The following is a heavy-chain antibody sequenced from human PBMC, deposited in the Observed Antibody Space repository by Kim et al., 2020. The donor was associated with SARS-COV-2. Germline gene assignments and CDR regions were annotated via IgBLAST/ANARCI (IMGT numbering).Heavy chain of an antibody. V-gene: IGHV3-30*01. CDR3: AREEWEPHYFDY. Sequence: YYADSVKGRFTISRDNSKNTLYLQMNSLRAEDTAVYYCAREEWEPHYFDYWGQGTLVTVSS. D-gene: IGHD1-26*01. J-gene: IGHJ4*02.